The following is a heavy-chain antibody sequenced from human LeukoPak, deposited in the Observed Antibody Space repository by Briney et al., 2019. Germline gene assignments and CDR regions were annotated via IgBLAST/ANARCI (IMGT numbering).Heavy chain of an antibody. CDR3: TRPGYYDSSGYYSRDY. J-gene: IGHJ4*02. CDR2: IRSKANSYAT. CDR1: GFTFSGSA. D-gene: IGHD3-22*01. V-gene: IGHV3-73*01. Sequence: PGGSLRLSCAASGFTFSGSAMHWVRQASGKGLEWVGRIRSKANSYATAYAASVKGRFTISRDDSKNTAYLQMNSLKTEDTAVYYCTRPGYYDSSGYYSRDYWGQGTLVTVSS.